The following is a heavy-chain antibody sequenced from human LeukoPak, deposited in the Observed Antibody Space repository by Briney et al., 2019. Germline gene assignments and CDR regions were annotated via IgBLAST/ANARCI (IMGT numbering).Heavy chain of an antibody. CDR1: GGSISSHY. CDR3: ARQGYSDDYFDY. Sequence: SETLSLTCTVSGGSISSHYWSWIRQPPGKGLEWIGYIYYSGSTNYNPSLKSRVTISVDTSKNQFSLKLSSVTAADTAVYYCARQGYSDDYFDYWGQGTLVTVFS. D-gene: IGHD5-18*01. CDR2: IYYSGST. V-gene: IGHV4-59*11. J-gene: IGHJ4*02.